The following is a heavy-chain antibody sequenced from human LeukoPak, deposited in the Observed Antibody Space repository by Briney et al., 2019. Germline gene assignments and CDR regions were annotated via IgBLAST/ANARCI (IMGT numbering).Heavy chain of an antibody. CDR1: GFTFSSYA. Sequence: GGSLRLSCAASGFTFSSYAMSWVRQAPGKGLEWVSAISGSGGSTYYADSVKGRFTISRDNAKNSLYLQMNSLRAEDTAVYYCARDEGYSSSWFDYWGQGTLVTVSS. J-gene: IGHJ4*02. D-gene: IGHD6-13*01. CDR2: ISGSGGST. CDR3: ARDEGYSSSWFDY. V-gene: IGHV3-23*01.